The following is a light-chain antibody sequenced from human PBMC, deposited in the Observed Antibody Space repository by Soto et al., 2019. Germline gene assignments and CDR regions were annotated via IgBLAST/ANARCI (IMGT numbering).Light chain of an antibody. V-gene: IGLV2-23*01. CDR1: SSDVGSYNL. Sequence: QSVLTQPASVSGSPGQSITISCTGPSSDVGSYNLVSWYQQHPGKAPKLKIYEGSKRPSGVSNRFSGSKSGNTASLTISGLQAEDEADYYCCSYAGSSTLYVFGTGTKLTVL. CDR2: EGS. CDR3: CSYAGSSTLYV. J-gene: IGLJ1*01.